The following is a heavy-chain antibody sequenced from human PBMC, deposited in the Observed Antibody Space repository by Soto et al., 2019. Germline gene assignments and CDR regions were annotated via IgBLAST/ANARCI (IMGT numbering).Heavy chain of an antibody. D-gene: IGHD6-13*01. J-gene: IGHJ6*02. CDR3: ARLEYISSWSGVYYYYGMDV. Sequence: SETLSLTCTVSGGSISSSSYYWGWIRQPPGKGLEWIGSIYYSGSTYYNPSLKSRVTISVDTSKNQFSLKLSSVTAADTAVYYCARLEYISSWSGVYYYYGMDVWGQGTTVTVSS. CDR2: IYYSGST. CDR1: GGSISSSSYY. V-gene: IGHV4-39*01.